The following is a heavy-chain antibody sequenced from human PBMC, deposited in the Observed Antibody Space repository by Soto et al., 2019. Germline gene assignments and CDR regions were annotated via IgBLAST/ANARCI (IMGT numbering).Heavy chain of an antibody. D-gene: IGHD3-10*01. CDR3: ARAPYGSGSYYTPISE. CDR1: GFILSNCA. V-gene: IGHV3-21*05. CDR2: ICGNGSNK. Sequence: PGGSLRLSCATSGFILSNCAMNWVRQAPGKGLEWVAYICGNGSNKYYTDSVKGRFTISRDNSKNTLYLQMNSLRAEDTAVYYCARAPYGSGSYYTPISEWGQGTLVTVPQ. J-gene: IGHJ4*02.